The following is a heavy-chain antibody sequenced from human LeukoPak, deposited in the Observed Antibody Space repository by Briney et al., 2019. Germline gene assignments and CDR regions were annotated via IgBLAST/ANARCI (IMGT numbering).Heavy chain of an antibody. Sequence: ASVKVSCKASGYTFTGYYMHWVRQAPGQGLEWMGWINPNSGGTNYAQKFQGRVTMTRDTSISTAYMELSRLRSDDTAVYYCARQLEHSWIPTPNFDYWGQGTLVTVSS. CDR3: ARQLEHSWIPTPNFDY. CDR1: GYTFTGYY. V-gene: IGHV1-2*02. CDR2: INPNSGGT. D-gene: IGHD1-1*01. J-gene: IGHJ4*02.